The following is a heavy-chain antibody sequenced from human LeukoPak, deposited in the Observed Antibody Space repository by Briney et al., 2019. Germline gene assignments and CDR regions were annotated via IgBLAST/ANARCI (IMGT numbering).Heavy chain of an antibody. CDR1: GFTFSSYA. D-gene: IGHD6-19*01. J-gene: IGHJ4*02. V-gene: IGHV3-23*01. CDR2: INGSGGSS. Sequence: PGGSLRLSCAASGFTFSSYAMSWVRQTPGKGLEWVSGINGSGGSSYYADSVKGRFTVSRDNSKNTLYLQMNSLRAEDTAVYYCAKDARRTSGWYFFDYWGQGTLVTVSS. CDR3: AKDARRTSGWYFFDY.